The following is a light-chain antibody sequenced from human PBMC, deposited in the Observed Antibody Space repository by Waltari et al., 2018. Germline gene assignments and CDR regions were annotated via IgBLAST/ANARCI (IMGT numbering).Light chain of an antibody. Sequence: EIVLTQSPATLSLSPGERATPPCRASQRVSSSLAWYQQKPGQAPRLLIYDASNRATGIPARFSGSGSGTDFTLTISSLEPEDFAVYYCQQRSNWPPAFGQGTKLEIK. CDR1: QRVSSS. CDR2: DAS. V-gene: IGKV3-11*01. CDR3: QQRSNWPPA. J-gene: IGKJ2*01.